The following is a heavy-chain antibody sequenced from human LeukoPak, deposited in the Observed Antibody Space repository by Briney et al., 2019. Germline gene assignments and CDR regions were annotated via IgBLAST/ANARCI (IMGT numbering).Heavy chain of an antibody. J-gene: IGHJ4*02. CDR1: GFTFSSFG. D-gene: IGHD5-18*01. V-gene: IGHV3-23*01. Sequence: GGSLRLSCAASGFTFSSFGMNWVRQAPGKGLEWVSAISGSGGRTFYADSVKGRFAISRDNSKSTVYLQMNSLRAGDTAIYYCASAGYSYGSFFDRGQGTLVTVSS. CDR2: ISGSGGRT. CDR3: ASAGYSYGSFFD.